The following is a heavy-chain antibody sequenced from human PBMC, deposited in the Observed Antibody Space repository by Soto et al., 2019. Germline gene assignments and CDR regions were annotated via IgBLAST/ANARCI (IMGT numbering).Heavy chain of an antibody. J-gene: IGHJ5*02. D-gene: IGHD3-16*01. CDR2: IYYSGST. CDR1: GGSISSGGYY. CDR3: ARDLIRGPGNGFDP. V-gene: IGHV4-31*03. Sequence: PSETLSLTCTVSGGSISSGGYYWSRIRQHPGKGLEWIGYIYYSGSTYYNPSLKSRVTISVDTSKNQFSLKLSSVTAADTAVYYCARDLIRGPGNGFDPWGRGTRVTFSS.